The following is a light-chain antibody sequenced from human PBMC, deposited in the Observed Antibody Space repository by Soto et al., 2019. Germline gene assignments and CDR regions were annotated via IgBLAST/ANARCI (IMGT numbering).Light chain of an antibody. J-gene: IGKJ1*01. CDR2: DAS. CDR3: QQYGSSPHT. V-gene: IGKV3-20*01. CDR1: QRVSSSS. Sequence: EIVLTQSPGTLSLSPGERATLSCRASQRVSSSSLAWFQQKPGQAPRLLIYDASSRATGIPDRFSGSGSGTDFTLTISRLEPEDLAVYYCQQYGSSPHTVGQGTKVDVK.